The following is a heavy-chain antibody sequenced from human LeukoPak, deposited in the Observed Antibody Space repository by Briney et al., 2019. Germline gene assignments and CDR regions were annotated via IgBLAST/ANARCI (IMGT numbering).Heavy chain of an antibody. CDR3: ARASYCSDGSWYSDY. Sequence: SSVKVSCKASGSTFTGYYIHWVRQAPGQGLEWTGWIDHNSGDTNYAQKRQGRVTMTRDTSTSTAYMELSRLTSDDTAMYYCARASYCSDGSWYSDYWGQGSLVTVSS. J-gene: IGHJ4*02. CDR2: IDHNSGDT. D-gene: IGHD2-15*01. CDR1: GSTFTGYY. V-gene: IGHV1-2*02.